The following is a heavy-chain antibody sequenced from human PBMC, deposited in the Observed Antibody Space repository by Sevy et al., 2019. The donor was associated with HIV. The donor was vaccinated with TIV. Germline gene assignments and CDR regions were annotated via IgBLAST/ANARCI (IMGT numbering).Heavy chain of an antibody. CDR3: ARAQQVTMLVVIGGLYFDF. D-gene: IGHD3-22*01. V-gene: IGHV3-7*01. J-gene: IGHJ4*02. Sequence: GGSLRLSCAASGFTFSSYWMTWVRQAPGKGLEGVANIKQEKSEKYYADSVKGRLTISRDNARNSLYLQMESLRAEDTAVYYCARAQQVTMLVVIGGLYFDFWGQGTLVTVSS. CDR1: GFTFSSYW. CDR2: IKQEKSEK.